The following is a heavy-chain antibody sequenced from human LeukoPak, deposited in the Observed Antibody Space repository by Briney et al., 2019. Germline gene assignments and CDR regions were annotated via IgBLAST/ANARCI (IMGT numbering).Heavy chain of an antibody. D-gene: IGHD1-26*01. CDR2: ISAYNGNT. CDR3: ARLVGATQILYYYYYGMDV. V-gene: IGHV1-18*01. CDR1: GYTFTSYG. J-gene: IGHJ6*02. Sequence: ASVKVSCKASGYTFTSYGISWVRQAPGQGLEWTGWISAYNGNTNYAQKLQGRVTMTTDTSTSTAYMELRSLRSDDTAVYYCARLVGATQILYYYYYGMDVWGQGTTVTVSS.